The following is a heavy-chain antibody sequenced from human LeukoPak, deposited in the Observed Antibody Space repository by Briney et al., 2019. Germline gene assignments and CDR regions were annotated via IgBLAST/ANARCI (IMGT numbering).Heavy chain of an antibody. D-gene: IGHD3-22*01. V-gene: IGHV4-59*01. CDR2: IYYSGST. CDR3: ARGNYYDSSGYPSNLYYFDY. J-gene: IGHJ4*02. CDR1: GGSISSYY. Sequence: SETLSLTCTVSGGSISSYYWSWIRQPPGKGLEWIGYIYYSGSTNYNPSLKSRVTISVDTSKNQFSLKLSSVTAADTAVYYCARGNYYDSSGYPSNLYYFDYWGQGTLVTVSS.